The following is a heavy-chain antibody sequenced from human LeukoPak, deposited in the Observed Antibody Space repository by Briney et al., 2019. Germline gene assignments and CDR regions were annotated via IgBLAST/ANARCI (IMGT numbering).Heavy chain of an antibody. V-gene: IGHV1-18*04. Sequence: GASVKVSCKASDYTFTGYGISWVRQAPGQGLEWMGWISAYNGNTNYAQKLQGRVTMTTDTSTSTAYMELRSLRSDDTAVYYCARPRYCSSTSCLMPDYWGQGTLVTVSS. CDR2: ISAYNGNT. D-gene: IGHD2-2*01. J-gene: IGHJ4*02. CDR1: DYTFTGYG. CDR3: ARPRYCSSTSCLMPDY.